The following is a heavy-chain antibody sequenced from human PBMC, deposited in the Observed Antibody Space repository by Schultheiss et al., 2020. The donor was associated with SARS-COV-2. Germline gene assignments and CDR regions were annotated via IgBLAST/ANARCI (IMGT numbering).Heavy chain of an antibody. CDR1: GGSISSGGYY. Sequence: SETLSLTCTVSGGSISSGGYYWSWIRQHPGKGLEWIGYIYYTGSAYYNPSLKSRVTISVDKSKNQFSLKLSSVTAADTAVYYCGAVIVGAEINYWGQGTLVTVSS. CDR3: GAVIVGAEINY. J-gene: IGHJ4*02. CDR2: IYYTGSA. D-gene: IGHD1-26*01. V-gene: IGHV4-31*09.